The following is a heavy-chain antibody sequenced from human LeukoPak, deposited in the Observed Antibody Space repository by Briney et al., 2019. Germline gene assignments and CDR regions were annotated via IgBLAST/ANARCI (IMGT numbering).Heavy chain of an antibody. CDR3: ARVRRDGYNSPDY. CDR1: GGSVSSGSYY. Sequence: PSETLSLTCTVSGGSVSSGSYYWSWIRQPPGKGLECIGYIYYSGSTYYNPSLKSRVTISVDTSKNQFSLKLSSVTAADTAVYYCARVRRDGYNSPDYWGQGTLVPVSS. D-gene: IGHD5-24*01. CDR2: IYYSGST. V-gene: IGHV4-61*01. J-gene: IGHJ4*02.